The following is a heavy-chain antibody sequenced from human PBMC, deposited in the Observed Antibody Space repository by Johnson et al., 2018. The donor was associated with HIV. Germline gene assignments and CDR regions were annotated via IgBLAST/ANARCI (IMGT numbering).Heavy chain of an antibody. Sequence: QMQLVESGGGVVQPGRSLRLSCAASGFTFSSYGMHWVRQAPGKGLEWVAVISYDGSNKYYADSVKGRFTISRDNSKNTLYLQMNSLRAEDTAVYYCARDLNRYYYGSVKAFDIWGQGTMVTVSS. CDR1: GFTFSSYG. V-gene: IGHV3-30*03. J-gene: IGHJ3*02. CDR3: ARDLNRYYYGSVKAFDI. D-gene: IGHD3-10*01. CDR2: ISYDGSNK.